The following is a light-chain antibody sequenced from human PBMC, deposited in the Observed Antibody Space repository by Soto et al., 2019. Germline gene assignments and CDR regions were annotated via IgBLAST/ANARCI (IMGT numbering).Light chain of an antibody. V-gene: IGLV2-14*01. CDR2: EVS. J-gene: IGLJ2*01. CDR1: SSDVGGYNH. CDR3: SSYTSSSTVV. Sequence: QSALTQPASVSGSPGQSITISCTGTSSDVGGYNHVSWYQQHPGKAPKLMIYEVSNRPSGVSNRFSGSKSGNTASLTISGLQAEAEADYYCSSYTSSSTVVFGGGTKLTVL.